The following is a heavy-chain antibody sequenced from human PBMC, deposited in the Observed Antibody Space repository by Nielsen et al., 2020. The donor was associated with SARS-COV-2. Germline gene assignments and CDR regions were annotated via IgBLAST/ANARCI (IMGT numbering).Heavy chain of an antibody. CDR1: GFSFSSSA. V-gene: IGHV3-30*03. CDR3: ASDMITFGGVIPSDY. Sequence: GGSLRLSCAASGFSFSSSAMHWVRQAPGKALEWVASIAYDRSNIYYADSVKGRFTISRDSSRNTLNLHMNSLRAEDTAVYYCASDMITFGGVIPSDYWGQGTLVTVSS. D-gene: IGHD3-16*02. J-gene: IGHJ4*02. CDR2: IAYDRSNI.